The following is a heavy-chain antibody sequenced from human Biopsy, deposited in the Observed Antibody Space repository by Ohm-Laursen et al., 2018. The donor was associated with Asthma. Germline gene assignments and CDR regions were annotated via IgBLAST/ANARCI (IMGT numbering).Heavy chain of an antibody. V-gene: IGHV3-53*01. J-gene: IGHJ4*02. Sequence: GSLRLSCSASGFAVSRDHMFWVRQAPGKGLEWVSVIYSGGTSHTAASVRGRFNISRDYSKNTLYLQMHSLRAEDTAVYYCARGDSSNWSHYYFDYWGPGTLVTVSS. CDR1: GFAVSRDH. D-gene: IGHD3-22*01. CDR3: ARGDSSNWSHYYFDY. CDR2: IYSGGTS.